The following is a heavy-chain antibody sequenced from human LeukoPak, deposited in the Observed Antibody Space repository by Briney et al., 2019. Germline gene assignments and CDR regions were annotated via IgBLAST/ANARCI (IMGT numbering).Heavy chain of an antibody. V-gene: IGHV4-4*02. Sequence: SETLSLTCAVSGGSISSINWWRGGREAPGKGLEWGGEIYHTGSTNYNPSLESRVTISVAHSKTHFSLNLSSVTAADTAVYYCARVGYHYYDSTGYSNFDYWGQGTLVTVSS. CDR1: GGSISSINW. J-gene: IGHJ4*02. CDR2: IYHTGST. CDR3: ARVGYHYYDSTGYSNFDY. D-gene: IGHD3-22*01.